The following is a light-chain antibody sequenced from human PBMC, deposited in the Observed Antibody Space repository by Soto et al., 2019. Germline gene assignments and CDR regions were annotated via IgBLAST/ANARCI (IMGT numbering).Light chain of an antibody. CDR3: QQYNGFPRT. Sequence: DIPMTQSPSTLSASVGDRVTITCRASQSLSSWLAWYQQKPGKAPKLLIYKASSLQSGVPSRFSGTGSGTEFTLTITSLXPDXFATYYCQQYNGFPRTFGQGTKVEIK. CDR2: KAS. CDR1: QSLSSW. V-gene: IGKV1-5*03. J-gene: IGKJ1*01.